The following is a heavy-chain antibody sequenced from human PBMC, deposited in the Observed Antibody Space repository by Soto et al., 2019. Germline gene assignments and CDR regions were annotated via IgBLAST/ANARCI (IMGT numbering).Heavy chain of an antibody. CDR1: GFTFSNAW. CDR3: TTDGRRGCTNGVCYGGY. Sequence: EVQLVESGGGLVKPGGSLRLSCAASGFTFSNAWMSWVRQAPGKGLEWVGRIKSKTDGGTTDYAAPVKGRFTISRDDSKNTLYLQMNSLKTEDTAVYYCTTDGRRGCTNGVCYGGYWGQGTLVTVSS. CDR2: IKSKTDGGTT. V-gene: IGHV3-15*01. D-gene: IGHD2-8*01. J-gene: IGHJ4*02.